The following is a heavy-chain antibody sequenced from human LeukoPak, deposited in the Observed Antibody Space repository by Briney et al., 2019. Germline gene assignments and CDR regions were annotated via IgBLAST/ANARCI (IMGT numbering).Heavy chain of an antibody. J-gene: IGHJ5*02. V-gene: IGHV4-59*01. CDR2: IYYSGST. Sequence: SETLSLTCTVSGGSISSYYWSWIRQPPGKGLEWIGYIYYSGSTNYNPSLKSRVTISVDTSRNQFSLKLSSVTAADTAVYYCARSKTAQGSSSWGSLFWFDPWGQGTLVTVSS. CDR3: ARSKTAQGSSSWGSLFWFDP. D-gene: IGHD6-6*01. CDR1: GGSISSYY.